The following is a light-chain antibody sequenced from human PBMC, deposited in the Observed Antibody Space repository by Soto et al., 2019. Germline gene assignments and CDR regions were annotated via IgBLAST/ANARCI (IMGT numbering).Light chain of an antibody. J-gene: IGKJ1*01. CDR3: QQYGFSPLT. V-gene: IGKV3-20*01. CDR1: QSLSTSY. Sequence: EIVLTQSPGTLSLSPGERATLSCRASQSLSTSYLGWFQQKPGQAPRLLISGGSSRATGIPDRFSGSGSGTDFPLPISRLEPEDFAVYYCQQYGFSPLTCGQGTKVEIK. CDR2: GGS.